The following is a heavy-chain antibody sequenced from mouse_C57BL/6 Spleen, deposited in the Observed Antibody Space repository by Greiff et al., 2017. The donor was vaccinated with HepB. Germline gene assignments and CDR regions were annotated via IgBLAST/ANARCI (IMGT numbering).Heavy chain of an antibody. CDR2: INPNNGGT. J-gene: IGHJ3*01. CDR3: ARSGTDAFAY. D-gene: IGHD3-1*01. CDR1: GYTFTDYY. Sequence: VQLQQSGPELVKPGASVKISCKASGYTFTDYYMNWVKQSHGKSLEWIGDINPNNGGTSYNQKFKGKATLTVDKSSSTAYMELRSLTSEDSAVYYCARSGTDAFAYWGQGTLVTVSA. V-gene: IGHV1-26*01.